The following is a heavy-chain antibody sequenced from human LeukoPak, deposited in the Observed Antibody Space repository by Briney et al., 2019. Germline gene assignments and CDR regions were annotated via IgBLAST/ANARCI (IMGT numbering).Heavy chain of an antibody. CDR2: IYYTGST. Sequence: PSETLSLTCTASGGSISTYYWSWIRQPPGKGLEWIGYIYYTGSTSYNPSLKSRVTISVDTSKNQISLKLSSVTAADTAMYYCARDRFSGSYSDYWGQGTLVTVSS. CDR3: ARDRFSGSYSDY. J-gene: IGHJ4*02. CDR1: GGSISTYY. D-gene: IGHD1-26*01. V-gene: IGHV4-59*01.